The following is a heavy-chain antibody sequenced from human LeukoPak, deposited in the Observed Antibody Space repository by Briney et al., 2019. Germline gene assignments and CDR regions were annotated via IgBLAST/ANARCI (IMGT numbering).Heavy chain of an antibody. J-gene: IGHJ3*02. V-gene: IGHV3-21*01. D-gene: IGHD4-17*01. CDR2: ISSGGTYK. CDR1: GFTFSDYT. Sequence: GGSLRLSCAASGFTFSDYTMNWVRQAPGKGLEWVSSISSGGTYKYYADSVKGRFTISRDNAQNSLYLQMNSLRAEDSSVYYCARPTTVTTISADAFDIWGQGTMVPVSS. CDR3: ARPTTVTTISADAFDI.